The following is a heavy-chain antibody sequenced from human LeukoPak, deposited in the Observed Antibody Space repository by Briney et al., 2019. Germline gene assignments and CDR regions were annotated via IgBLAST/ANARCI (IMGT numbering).Heavy chain of an antibody. CDR1: GFTFSNYY. CDR2: IKQDGSEK. V-gene: IGHV3-7*01. D-gene: IGHD1-26*01. Sequence: QSGGSLRLSCVASGFTFSNYYMTWVRQAPGTGLEWVAKIKQDGSEKGYVDSVKGRFTISRDNAKNSLYLQLNSLRAEDTALYYCAKGPYSGFSWGQGTLVTVSS. CDR3: AKGPYSGFS. J-gene: IGHJ5*02.